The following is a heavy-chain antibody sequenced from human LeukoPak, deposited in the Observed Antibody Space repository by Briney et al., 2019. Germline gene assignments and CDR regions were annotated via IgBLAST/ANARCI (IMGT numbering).Heavy chain of an antibody. CDR1: GGSCNDYY. D-gene: IGHD6-19*01. J-gene: IGHJ4*02. CDR2: IHPYGIF. Sequence: SETLSLTCAVYGGSCNDYYFSWIRQPPGKGLEWIGEIHPYGIFYYNSSLMSRVTISIDTSKSQFSLRLTSVTAADTAVYYCARPGSGWYSPFDYWGQGTLVTVSP. V-gene: IGHV4-34*01. CDR3: ARPGSGWYSPFDY.